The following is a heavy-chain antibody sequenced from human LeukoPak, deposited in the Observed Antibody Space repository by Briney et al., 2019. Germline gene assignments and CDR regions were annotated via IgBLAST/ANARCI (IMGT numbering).Heavy chain of an antibody. J-gene: IGHJ3*02. CDR3: ARDSRRCSSTSCYAFDI. CDR1: GYTFTGYY. V-gene: IGHV1-2*06. D-gene: IGHD2-2*01. CDR2: INPNSGGT. Sequence: ASVKVSCKASGYTFTGYYMHWVRQAPGQGLEWMGRINPNSGGTNYAQKFQGRATMTRDTSISTAYMELSRLRSDDTAVYYCARDSRRCSSTSCYAFDIWGQGTMVTVSS.